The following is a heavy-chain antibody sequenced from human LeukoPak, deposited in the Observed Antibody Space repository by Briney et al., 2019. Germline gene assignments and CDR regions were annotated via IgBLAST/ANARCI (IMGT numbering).Heavy chain of an antibody. CDR1: GYTFTSYD. CDR3: ARATYYYDSSGYYYDYYYGMDV. Sequence: ASVKVSCKASGYTFTSYDINWARQATGQGLEWMGWMNPNSGNTGYAQKFQGRVTMTRNTSISTAYMELSSLRSEDTAVYYCARATYYYDSSGYYYDYYYGMDVWGQGTTVTVSS. CDR2: MNPNSGNT. V-gene: IGHV1-8*01. D-gene: IGHD3-22*01. J-gene: IGHJ6*02.